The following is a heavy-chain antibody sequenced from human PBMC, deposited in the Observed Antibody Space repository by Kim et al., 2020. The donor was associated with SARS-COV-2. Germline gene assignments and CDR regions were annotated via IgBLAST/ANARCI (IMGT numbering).Heavy chain of an antibody. J-gene: IGHJ3*02. CDR2: IWYDGSNK. V-gene: IGHV3-33*06. CDR1: GFTFSSYG. Sequence: GGSLRLSCAASGFTFSSYGMHWVRQAPGKGLEWVAVIWYDGSNKYYADSVKGRFTISRDDSKNTLYLQMNSLRAEDTAVYYCAKEASPYCTSTSCYGAFDIWGQGTMVAVPS. D-gene: IGHD2-2*01. CDR3: AKEASPYCTSTSCYGAFDI.